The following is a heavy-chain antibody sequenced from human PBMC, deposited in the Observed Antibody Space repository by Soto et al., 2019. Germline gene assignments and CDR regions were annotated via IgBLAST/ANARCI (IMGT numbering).Heavy chain of an antibody. J-gene: IGHJ3*02. CDR1: GGTFSSYA. Sequence: SVKVSCKASGGTFSSYAISWVRQAPGQGLERMGGIIPIFGTANYAQKFQGRVTITADESTSTAYMELSSLRSEDTAVYYCARSYYDYVWGSYRSNDAFDIWGQGTMVTVSS. V-gene: IGHV1-69*13. D-gene: IGHD3-16*02. CDR3: ARSYYDYVWGSYRSNDAFDI. CDR2: IIPIFGTA.